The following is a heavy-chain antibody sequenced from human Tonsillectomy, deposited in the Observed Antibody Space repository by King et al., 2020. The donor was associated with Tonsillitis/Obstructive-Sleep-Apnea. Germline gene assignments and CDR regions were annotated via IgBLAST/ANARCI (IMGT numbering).Heavy chain of an antibody. CDR3: ARSSCDYGDHITPEYYFDY. CDR1: GFSLSNPRMG. J-gene: IGHJ4*02. CDR2: IFSNDEK. D-gene: IGHD4-17*01. V-gene: IGHV2-26*01. Sequence: TLKESGPVLVKPTETLTLTCTVSGFSLSNPRMGVSWIRQPPGKALEWLAHIFSNDEKSYSTSLKSRLTISKENSKSQVVLTMTNMDPVDTATYYCARSSCDYGDHITPEYYFDYWGQGTLVTVSS.